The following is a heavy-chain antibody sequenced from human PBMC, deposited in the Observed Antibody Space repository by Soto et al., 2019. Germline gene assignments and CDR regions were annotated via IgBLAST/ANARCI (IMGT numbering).Heavy chain of an antibody. CDR1: GYTFTSYA. CDR3: ARVGVQRLVVPAAIRAFDI. D-gene: IGHD2-2*01. V-gene: IGHV1-3*01. J-gene: IGHJ3*02. Sequence: ASVKVSCKASGYTFTSYAMHWVRQAPGQRLEWMGWINAGSGNTKYSQKFQGRVTITRDTSASTAYMELSSLRSEDTAVYYCARVGVQRLVVPAAIRAFDIWGQGTMVTVSS. CDR2: INAGSGNT.